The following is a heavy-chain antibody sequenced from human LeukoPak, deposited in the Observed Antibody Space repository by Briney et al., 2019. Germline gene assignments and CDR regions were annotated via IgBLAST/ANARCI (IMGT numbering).Heavy chain of an antibody. CDR3: ARWYYYDSSGYLDY. J-gene: IGHJ4*02. CDR2: IIPIFSTA. CDR1: GGTFSSYA. V-gene: IGHV1-69*01. Sequence: SVKVSCKASGGTFSSYAISWVRQAPGQGLEWMGGIIPIFSTANYAQKFQGGVTITADESTSTAYMELSSLRSEDTAVYYCARWYYYDSSGYLDYWGQGTLVTVSS. D-gene: IGHD3-22*01.